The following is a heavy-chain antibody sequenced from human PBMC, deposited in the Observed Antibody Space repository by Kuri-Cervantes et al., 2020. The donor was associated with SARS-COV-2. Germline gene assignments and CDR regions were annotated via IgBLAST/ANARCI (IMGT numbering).Heavy chain of an antibody. CDR3: VRGGQYCSSSSCWRAFHY. V-gene: IGHV1-2*04. D-gene: IGHD2-2*01. CDR2: INPNSGGT. Sequence: ASVKVSCKASGYTFTGYYMHWVRLAPGQGLEWMGWINPNSGGTNYAQKFQGWVTMTRDTSISTAYMELSRLRSDDTAVYYCVRGGQYCSSSSCWRAFHYWGQGTLVTVSS. J-gene: IGHJ4*02. CDR1: GYTFTGYY.